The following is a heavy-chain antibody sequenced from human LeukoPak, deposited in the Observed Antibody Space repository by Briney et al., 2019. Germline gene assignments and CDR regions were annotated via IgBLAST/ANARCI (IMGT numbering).Heavy chain of an antibody. D-gene: IGHD6-13*01. CDR2: IRYDGSNK. CDR3: ARAGSSSWYLDY. V-gene: IGHV3-30*02. J-gene: IGHJ4*02. Sequence: GGSLRLSCVASGFTFNTYGMHWVRQAPGKGLEWVAFIRYDGSNKYYADSVKGRFTISRDNSKNTLYLQMNSLRAEDTAVYYCARAGSSSWYLDYWGQGTLVTVSS. CDR1: GFTFNTYG.